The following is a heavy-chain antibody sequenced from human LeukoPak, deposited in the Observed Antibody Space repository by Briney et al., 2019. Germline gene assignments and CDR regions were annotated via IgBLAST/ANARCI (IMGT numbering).Heavy chain of an antibody. CDR2: IYYSGST. CDR1: GGSISSYY. J-gene: IGHJ4*02. Sequence: SETLSLTCTVSGGSISSYYWSWIRQPPGRGLEWSGYIYYSGSTNYNPSLKSRVTISVDTSKNQFSLKLSSVTAADTAVYYCARRQRYCSGGSCTYYFDYWGQGALVTVSS. CDR3: ARRQRYCSGGSCTYYFDY. D-gene: IGHD2-15*01. V-gene: IGHV4-59*01.